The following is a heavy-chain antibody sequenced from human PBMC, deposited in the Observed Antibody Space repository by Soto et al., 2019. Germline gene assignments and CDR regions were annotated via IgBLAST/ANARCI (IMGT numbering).Heavy chain of an antibody. D-gene: IGHD6-19*01. Sequence: EPLSLTCAVSGYSISSGYYWGWIRQPPGKGLEWIGSIYHSGSTYYNPSLKSRVTISVDTSKNQFSLKLSSVTAADTAVYYCARADPIEGWYYYYYGMDVWGQGTTVTVSS. CDR3: ARADPIEGWYYYYYGMDV. CDR2: IYHSGST. CDR1: GYSISSGYY. V-gene: IGHV4-38-2*01. J-gene: IGHJ6*02.